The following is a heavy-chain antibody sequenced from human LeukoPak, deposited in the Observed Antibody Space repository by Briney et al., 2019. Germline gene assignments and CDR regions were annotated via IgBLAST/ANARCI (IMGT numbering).Heavy chain of an antibody. CDR1: GYTFAGHF. V-gene: IGHV1-2*02. CDR2: IDPRSGGT. J-gene: IGHJ5*02. Sequence: GASVKVSCKASGYTFAGHFIHWIRQAPGQGLEWMGGIDPRSGGTDYAQKFQGRITMSRDTSANTVYVELSRLKYDDTAIYYCARVAISAVINAWFDPWGQGTLVSVFS. D-gene: IGHD3-3*01. CDR3: ARVAISAVINAWFDP.